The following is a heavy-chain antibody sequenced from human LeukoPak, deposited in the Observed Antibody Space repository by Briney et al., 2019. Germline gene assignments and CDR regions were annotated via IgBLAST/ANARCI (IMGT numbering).Heavy chain of an antibody. V-gene: IGHV1-18*01. CDR1: GYTFTSYG. J-gene: IGHJ6*02. CDR2: ISAYNGNT. Sequence: VASVKVSCKASGYTFTSYGISWVRQAPGQGLEWMGWISAYNGNTNYAQKLQGRVTMTTDTSTSTAYMELRSLRSDDTAVYYCARDRHRLIFLKTEYYYYGMDVWGQGTTVTVSS. CDR3: ARDRHRLIFLKTEYYYYGMDV. D-gene: IGHD2-21*01.